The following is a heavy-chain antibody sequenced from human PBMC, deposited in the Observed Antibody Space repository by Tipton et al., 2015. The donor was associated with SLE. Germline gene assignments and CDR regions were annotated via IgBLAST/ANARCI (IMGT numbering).Heavy chain of an antibody. Sequence: SLRLSCAASGLIISNYWTSWVRQAPGKGLEWVAIINPDGNEKNYVDSVKGRFTISRDDAKNSLYLQMDSLRAEDTAVYYCARGGSYPGYWGQGTLVTVSS. J-gene: IGHJ4*02. CDR3: ARGGSYPGY. V-gene: IGHV3-7*01. CDR1: GLIISNYW. D-gene: IGHD3-10*01. CDR2: INPDGNEK.